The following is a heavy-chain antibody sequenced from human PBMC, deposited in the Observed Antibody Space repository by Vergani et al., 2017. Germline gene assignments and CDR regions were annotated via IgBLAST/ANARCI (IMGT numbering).Heavy chain of an antibody. CDR1: GFTFSSYG. V-gene: IGHV3-30*18. J-gene: IGHJ6*02. D-gene: IGHD6-19*01. CDR2: ISYDGSNK. CDR3: AKDSYSSGWYPKVGYYYYYYGMDV. Sequence: VQLVESGGGLVQPGRSLRLSCAASGFTFSSYGMHWVRQAPGKGLEWVAVISYDGSNKYYADSVKGRFTISRDNSKNTLYLQMNSLRAEDTAVYYCAKDSYSSGWYPKVGYYYYYYGMDVWGQGTTVTVSS.